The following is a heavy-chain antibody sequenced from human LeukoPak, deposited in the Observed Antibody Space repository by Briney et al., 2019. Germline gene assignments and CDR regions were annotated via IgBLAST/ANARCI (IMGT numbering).Heavy chain of an antibody. CDR3: TTDSYCGGDCYSELDH. CDR1: GFTFSSYS. Sequence: GGSLRLSCAASGFTFSSYSMNWVRQAPGKGLEWVGHIKSNTHGGTTDYAAPVKGRFTISRDDSKNTVYLQMNSLETEDTAVYYCTTDSYCGGDCYSELDHWGQGTLVTVSS. CDR2: IKSNTHGGTT. D-gene: IGHD2-21*02. V-gene: IGHV3-15*01. J-gene: IGHJ5*02.